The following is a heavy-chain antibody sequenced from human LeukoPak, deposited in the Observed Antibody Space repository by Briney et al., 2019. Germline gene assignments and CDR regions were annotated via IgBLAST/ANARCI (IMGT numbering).Heavy chain of an antibody. CDR3: ARSYCGGGSCGAFDI. Sequence: PSETLSLTCSVSGGSISGYHWSWIRQPPGKGLEWIGHIYYSGSTNYNPSLKSRVTISLDTSKNQFSLKLSSVTAADTAVYYCARSYCGGGSCGAFDIWGQGTMVTVSS. V-gene: IGHV4-59*08. J-gene: IGHJ3*02. CDR1: GGSISGYH. D-gene: IGHD2-15*01. CDR2: IYYSGST.